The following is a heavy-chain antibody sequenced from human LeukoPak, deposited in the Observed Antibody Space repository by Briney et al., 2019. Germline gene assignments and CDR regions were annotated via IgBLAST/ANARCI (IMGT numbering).Heavy chain of an antibody. D-gene: IGHD3-10*01. V-gene: IGHV1-24*01. CDR2: FDPEDGET. CDR3: ATRFRMVRGVIIRVDY. Sequence: ASVKVSCKVSGYTLTELSMHWVRQAPGKGLEWMGGFDPEDGETIYAQKFQGRVTMTEDTSTDTAYMELSSLRSEDTAVYYCATRFRMVRGVIIRVDYWGQGTLVTVSS. CDR1: GYTLTELS. J-gene: IGHJ4*02.